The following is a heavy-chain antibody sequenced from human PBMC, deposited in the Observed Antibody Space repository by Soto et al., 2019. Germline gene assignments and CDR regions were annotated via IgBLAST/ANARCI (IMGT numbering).Heavy chain of an antibody. CDR1: GAPITWGDCS. CDR3: ARGRVVVPAAVMFNCLDP. Sequence: KASETLSLTCAIPGAPITWGDCSWNWIRQPPGKGLEWIGYIFHGGSTYYNPSLRSRVTISVDRSRTQFSLKMSSVTAADTAVYYCARGRVVVPAAVMFNCLDPWGQGALVTVSS. D-gene: IGHD2-2*01. V-gene: IGHV4-30-2*01. J-gene: IGHJ5*02. CDR2: IFHGGST.